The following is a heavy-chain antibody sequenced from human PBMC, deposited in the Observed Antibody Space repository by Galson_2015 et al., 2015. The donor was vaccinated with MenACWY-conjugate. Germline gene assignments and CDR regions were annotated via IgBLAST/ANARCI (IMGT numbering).Heavy chain of an antibody. CDR2: IYYSGST. V-gene: IGHV4-39*01. J-gene: IGHJ4*02. D-gene: IGHD6-25*01. Sequence: ETLSLTCSVSGASISSSRYYWDWIRQSPGKGLEWIGSIYYSGSTYYNPSLKSRLTISVDTSKNRFSLRLSSVTASDTAVYYCAKNIAAPLSQIDFWGQGTLVTVSS. CDR1: GASISSSRYY. CDR3: AKNIAAPLSQIDF.